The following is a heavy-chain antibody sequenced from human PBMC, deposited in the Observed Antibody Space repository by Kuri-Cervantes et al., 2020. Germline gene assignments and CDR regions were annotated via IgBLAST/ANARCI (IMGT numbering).Heavy chain of an antibody. D-gene: IGHD3-3*01. Sequence: GESLKISCAASGFTFSSYAMSWVRQAPGKGLEWVSAISGSGGSTYYADSVKGRFTISRDSAKDTVYLQMNSLRVEDTAVYYCTRDDSRSDYYYYYMDVWGKGTTVTVSS. CDR3: TRDDSRSDYYYYYMDV. J-gene: IGHJ6*03. V-gene: IGHV3-23*01. CDR1: GFTFSSYA. CDR2: ISGSGGST.